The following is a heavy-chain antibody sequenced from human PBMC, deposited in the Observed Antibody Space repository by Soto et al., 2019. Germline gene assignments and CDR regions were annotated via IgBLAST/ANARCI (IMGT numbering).Heavy chain of an antibody. Sequence: SETLSLTCAVSGGSISSSNWWSWVRQPPGKGLEWIGEIYHSGSTNYNPSLKSRVTISVDTSKNQFSLKLSSVTAADTAMYYCARDGGCSGGSCYSAAFDIWGRGTMVTVSS. D-gene: IGHD2-15*01. CDR2: IYHSGST. CDR3: ARDGGCSGGSCYSAAFDI. J-gene: IGHJ3*02. V-gene: IGHV4-4*02. CDR1: GGSISSSNW.